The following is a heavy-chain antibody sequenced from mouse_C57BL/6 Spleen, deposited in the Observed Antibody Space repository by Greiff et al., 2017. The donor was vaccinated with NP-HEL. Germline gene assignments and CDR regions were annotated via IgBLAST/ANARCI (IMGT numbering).Heavy chain of an antibody. D-gene: IGHD2-4*01. CDR1: GFTFSDYY. V-gene: IGHV5-12*01. J-gene: IGHJ3*01. CDR3: ASPTYYDYRGGFAY. Sequence: EVKLVESGGGLVQPGGSLKLSCAASGFTFSDYYMYWVRQTPEKRLEWVAYISNGGGRTYYLDTVKGRITISRDNAKNTLYLQMSRLKSEDTARYYCASPTYYDYRGGFAYWGQGTLVTVSA. CDR2: ISNGGGRT.